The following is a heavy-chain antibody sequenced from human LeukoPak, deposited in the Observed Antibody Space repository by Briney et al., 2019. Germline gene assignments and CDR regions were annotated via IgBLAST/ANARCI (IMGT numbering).Heavy chain of an antibody. CDR2: IYTSGST. CDR3: ARDSYYYDSSGYAYYYYMDV. D-gene: IGHD3-22*01. J-gene: IGHJ6*03. CDR1: GGSISSYY. V-gene: IGHV4-4*07. Sequence: PSETLSLTCTVSGGSISSYYWSWIRQPAGKGLEWIGRIYTSGSTNYNPSLKSRVTMSVDTSKNQFSLKLSSVTAADTAVYYCARDSYYYDSSGYAYYYYMDVWGKGTTVTVSS.